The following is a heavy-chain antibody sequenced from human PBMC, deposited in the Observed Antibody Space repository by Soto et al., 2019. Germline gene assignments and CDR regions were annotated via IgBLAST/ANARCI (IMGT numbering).Heavy chain of an antibody. D-gene: IGHD3-22*01. CDR2: IYASGAT. V-gene: IGHV4-30-4*01. CDR1: GGSISNSDYY. Sequence: SETLSLTCTVSGGSISNSDYYWTWIRQPPGKGLEWVGYIYASGATSYNPSLESRVTISRDTSKNQFSLRLSSVTAADTAVYYCAGDRGSDYDSTSGYYYYWGQGTLVTVSS. J-gene: IGHJ4*02. CDR3: AGDRGSDYDSTSGYYYY.